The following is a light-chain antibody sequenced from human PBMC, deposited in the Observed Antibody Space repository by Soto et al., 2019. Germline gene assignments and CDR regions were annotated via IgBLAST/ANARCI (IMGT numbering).Light chain of an antibody. CDR1: SSDVGGYNY. J-gene: IGLJ2*01. Sequence: QSALTQPASVSGSPGQSITISCTGTSSDVGGYNYVSWYQQHPGKAPKLMIYDVSNRPSGVSNRFSGSKSGNTASLTISGLQAEDEADYYYSSSTSSSTPRVFGGGTKLTVL. CDR3: SSSTSSSTPRV. CDR2: DVS. V-gene: IGLV2-14*01.